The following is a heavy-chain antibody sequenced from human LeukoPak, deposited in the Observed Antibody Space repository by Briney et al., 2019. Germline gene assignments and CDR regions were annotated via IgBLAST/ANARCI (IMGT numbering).Heavy chain of an antibody. CDR3: ARDLFSGSYYSGAFDI. CDR1: GYTFTSYG. V-gene: IGHV1-18*01. Sequence: GASVKVSCKASGYTFTSYGISWVRQAPGQGLEWMGWISAYNGNTNYAQKLQGRVTMTTDTSTSTAYMELRSLRSDDTAVYYCARDLFSGSYYSGAFDIWGQGTMVTVSS. CDR2: ISAYNGNT. J-gene: IGHJ3*02. D-gene: IGHD1-26*01.